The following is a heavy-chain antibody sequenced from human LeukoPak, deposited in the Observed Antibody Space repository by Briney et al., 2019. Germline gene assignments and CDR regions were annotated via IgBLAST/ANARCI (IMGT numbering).Heavy chain of an antibody. CDR1: GFTFSSYA. V-gene: IGHV3-23*01. CDR3: ARGNGYNSDRFDL. CDR2: ISGSGGST. D-gene: IGHD5-24*01. J-gene: IGHJ4*02. Sequence: GGSLRLSCAASGFTFSSYAMSWVRQAPGKGLEWVSAISGSGGSTYYTDSVKGRFTTSRDTSKNTLYLQMNSLRAEDTAVYYCARGNGYNSDRFDLWGQGTLVTVST.